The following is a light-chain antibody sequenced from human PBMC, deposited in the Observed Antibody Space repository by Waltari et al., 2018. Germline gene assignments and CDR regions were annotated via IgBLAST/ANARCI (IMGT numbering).Light chain of an antibody. V-gene: IGKV1-17*01. CDR3: LQHKTYPHS. CDR1: DVATAR. CDR2: AAS. Sequence: DIQVTQSPPSLSAFIGDRVTITCRTSDVATARLGWFQQKPGKPPKRLIYAASTLEIGVPSRFSGRGSGTEFTLTITSLLPEDSATYYCLQHKTYPHSFGQGTKLEI. J-gene: IGKJ2*01.